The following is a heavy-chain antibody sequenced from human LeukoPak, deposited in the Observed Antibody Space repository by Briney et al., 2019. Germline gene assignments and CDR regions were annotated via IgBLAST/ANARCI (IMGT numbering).Heavy chain of an antibody. V-gene: IGHV3-23*01. J-gene: IGHJ5*02. D-gene: IGHD2-2*01. CDR2: ISGSGGST. Sequence: GGSLRLSCAASGFTFSSYAMSWVRQAPGKGLEWVSAISGSGGSTYYADSVKGRFTISRDNSKNTLYLQMNSLRAEDTAVYYCAKNQHIVVVPSADWFDPWGQGTLVTVSS. CDR3: AKNQHIVVVPSADWFDP. CDR1: GFTFSSYA.